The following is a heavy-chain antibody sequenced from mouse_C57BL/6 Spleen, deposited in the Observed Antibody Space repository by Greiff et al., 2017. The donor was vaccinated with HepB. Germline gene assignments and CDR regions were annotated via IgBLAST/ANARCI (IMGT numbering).Heavy chain of an antibody. CDR3: TRRNYGSSWFAY. CDR2: IDPETGGT. J-gene: IGHJ3*01. D-gene: IGHD1-1*01. CDR1: GYTFTDYE. V-gene: IGHV1-15*01. Sequence: QVQLQQSGAELVRPGASVTLSCKASGYTFTDYEMHWVKKTPVHGLEWIGAIDPETGGTAYNQKFKGKAILTADKSSSTAYMELRSLTSEDSAVYYCTRRNYGSSWFAYWGQGTLVTVSA.